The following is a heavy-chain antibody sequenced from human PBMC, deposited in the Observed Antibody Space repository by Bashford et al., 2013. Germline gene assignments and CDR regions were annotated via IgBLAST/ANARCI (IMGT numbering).Heavy chain of an antibody. CDR3: ARQIFEYSSSSREYYFDY. D-gene: IGHD6-6*01. Sequence: SETLSLTCTVSGGSISSYYWSWIRQPPGKGLEWIGYIYYSGSTNYNPSLKSRVTISVDTSKNQFSLKLSSVTAADTAVYYCARQIFEYSSSSREYYFDYVGPGNPGHRLL. CDR1: GGSISSYY. CDR2: IYYSGST. V-gene: IGHV4-59*01. J-gene: IGHJ4*02.